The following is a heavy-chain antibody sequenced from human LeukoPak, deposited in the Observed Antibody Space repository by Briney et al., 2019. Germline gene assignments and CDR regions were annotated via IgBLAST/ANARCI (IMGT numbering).Heavy chain of an antibody. J-gene: IGHJ4*02. CDR2: ISTGGST. CDR3: ARRRTTGTTGYFDY. CDR1: RGSISTYY. Sequence: KPSETLSLTCTISRGSISTYYWSWIRQPPGKGLEWIGDISTGGSTNYNPSLKSRVTISVDTSKNQFSLNLSSVTAADTAVYYCARRRTTGTTGYFDYWGQGSLVTVSS. D-gene: IGHD1-1*01. V-gene: IGHV4-4*09.